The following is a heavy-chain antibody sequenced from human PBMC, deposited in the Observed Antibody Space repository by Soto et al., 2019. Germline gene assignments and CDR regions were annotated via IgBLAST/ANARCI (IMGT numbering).Heavy chain of an antibody. J-gene: IGHJ3*02. CDR2: IGTAGDT. V-gene: IGHV3-13*01. CDR1: GFTISSYD. Sequence: GGSLRLSCAASGFTISSYDMHWVRQATGKGLEWVSAIGTAGDTYYPGSVKGRFTISRENAKNSLYLQMNSLRAGDTAVYYCARLGGNGAFDIWGKGTMVTVSS. CDR3: ARLGGNGAFDI.